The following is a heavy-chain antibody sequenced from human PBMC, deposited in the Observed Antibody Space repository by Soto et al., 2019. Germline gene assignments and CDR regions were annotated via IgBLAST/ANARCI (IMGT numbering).Heavy chain of an antibody. J-gene: IGHJ4*02. Sequence: EVQLVESGGGLVQPGGSLRLSCAASGFTVSSNYMRWVRQAPGKGLEWVSVIYSGGSTYYADSVKGRFTISRHNSKNTLYLQMNSLRAEDTAGYYCASAIAARPSYFDYWGQGTLVTVSS. D-gene: IGHD6-6*01. CDR2: IYSGGST. CDR1: GFTVSSNY. V-gene: IGHV3-53*04. CDR3: ASAIAARPSYFDY.